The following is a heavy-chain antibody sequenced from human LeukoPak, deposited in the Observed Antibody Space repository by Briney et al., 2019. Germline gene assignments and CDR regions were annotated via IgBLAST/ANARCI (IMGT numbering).Heavy chain of an antibody. D-gene: IGHD3-10*01. V-gene: IGHV3-11*01. CDR1: GFTFSDYY. Sequence: GGSLRLSCAASGFTFSDYYMSWIRQAPGKGLEWVSYISSSGSTIYYADSVKGRFTISRDNAKNSLYLQMNSLRAEDTAVYYCARAAYYYGSSYDAFDIWGQGTMVTVSS. J-gene: IGHJ3*02. CDR2: ISSSGSTI. CDR3: ARAAYYYGSSYDAFDI.